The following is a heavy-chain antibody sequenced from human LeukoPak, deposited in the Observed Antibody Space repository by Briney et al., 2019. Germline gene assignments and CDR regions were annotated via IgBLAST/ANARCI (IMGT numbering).Heavy chain of an antibody. CDR1: GDSISSYY. CDR2: MHYSGSS. CDR3: ARQGSYGDYMLVDY. Sequence: PSETLSLTCTVSGDSISSYYWSWIRQPPGKGLEWIGYMHYSGSSNYNPSLKSRVTTSVDTSKNQFSLKLRSVTAADTAVYYCARQGSYGDYMLVDYWGQGTRVTVSS. V-gene: IGHV4-59*08. J-gene: IGHJ4*02. D-gene: IGHD4-17*01.